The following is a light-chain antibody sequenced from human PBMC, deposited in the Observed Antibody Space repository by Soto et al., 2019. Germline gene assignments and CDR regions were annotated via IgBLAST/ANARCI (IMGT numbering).Light chain of an antibody. CDR1: QGISSY. CDR2: AAS. Sequence: DIQLTQSPSFLSASVGDRVTITCRASQGISSYLAWYQQKPGKAPKLLIYAASTLQSGVPSRFSGSGSGTDFTFTISSLQPEDIATYYCQQYDNRITFGQGTRLEIK. V-gene: IGKV1-9*01. J-gene: IGKJ5*01. CDR3: QQYDNRIT.